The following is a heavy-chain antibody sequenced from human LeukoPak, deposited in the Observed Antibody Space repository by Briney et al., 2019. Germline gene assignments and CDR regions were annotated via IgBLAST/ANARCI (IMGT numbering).Heavy chain of an antibody. Sequence: SETLSLTCTVSGGSISSSSYYWGWIRQPPGKGLEWIGSIYYSGSTYYNPSLKSRVTISVDTSKNQFSLKLSSVTAADTAVYYCARRGEKQSRITMVRGVIIVGMSKLTWFDPRGQGTLVTVSS. CDR2: IYYSGST. D-gene: IGHD3-10*01. V-gene: IGHV4-39*01. CDR1: GGSISSSSYY. J-gene: IGHJ5*02. CDR3: ARRGEKQSRITMVRGVIIVGMSKLTWFDP.